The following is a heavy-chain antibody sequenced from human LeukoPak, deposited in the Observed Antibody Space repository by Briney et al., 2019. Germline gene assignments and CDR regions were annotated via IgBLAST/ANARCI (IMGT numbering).Heavy chain of an antibody. Sequence: GESLRISCKGSGYSFTSYWISWVRQMPGKGLEWMGRIDPSDSYTNYSPPFQGHVTISTDKSVTTAYLQWSSLQASDTAMYYCALGAVRGLHAFDIWGQGTMVTVSS. D-gene: IGHD3-10*01. CDR1: GYSFTSYW. J-gene: IGHJ3*02. CDR2: IDPSDSYT. V-gene: IGHV5-10-1*01. CDR3: ALGAVRGLHAFDI.